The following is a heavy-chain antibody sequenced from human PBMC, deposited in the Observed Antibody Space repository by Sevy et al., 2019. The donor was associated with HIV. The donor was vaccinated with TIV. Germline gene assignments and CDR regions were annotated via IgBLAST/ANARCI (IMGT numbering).Heavy chain of an antibody. J-gene: IGHJ4*02. Sequence: SETLSLTCTVSGGSITSLYWNWIRQPPGKGLEWIANIYYNGHINYNPSLKSRVTLSLDTSKNQFYLRSSFVTAADTAMYYCAGENAWGRGYSWGQGTMVTVSS. CDR1: GGSITSLY. D-gene: IGHD1-26*01. V-gene: IGHV4-59*08. CDR2: IYYNGHI. CDR3: AGENAWGRGYS.